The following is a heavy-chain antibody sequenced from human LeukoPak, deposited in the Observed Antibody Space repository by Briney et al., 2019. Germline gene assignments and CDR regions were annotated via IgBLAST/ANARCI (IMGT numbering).Heavy chain of an antibody. V-gene: IGHV3-7*01. J-gene: IGHJ4*02. CDR2: IKQDGSER. Sequence: PGGSPRLSCAASGFTFSSYWMSWVRQAPGKGLEWVANIKQDGSERYYVDSVKGRFTISRDNAKNSLYLQMNSLRAEDTAVYYCARKDCSGGSCYRNFDYWGQGTLVTVSS. D-gene: IGHD2-15*01. CDR3: ARKDCSGGSCYRNFDY. CDR1: GFTFSSYW.